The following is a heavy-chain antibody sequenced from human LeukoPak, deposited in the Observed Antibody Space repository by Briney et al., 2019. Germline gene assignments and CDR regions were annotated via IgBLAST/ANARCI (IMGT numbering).Heavy chain of an antibody. J-gene: IGHJ4*02. CDR3: ARDPAPDYFDY. V-gene: IGHV1-3*01. CDR1: GYTFTNYV. Sequence: AXVRVSYKVSGYTFTNYVVHWVRQAPGKRGEWMGWINAGNGNKKYSRKFQGRVNFTMHPSASTAYMELSSLRSEDTAVYYCARDPAPDYFDYWGQGTLVTVSS. CDR2: INAGNGNK.